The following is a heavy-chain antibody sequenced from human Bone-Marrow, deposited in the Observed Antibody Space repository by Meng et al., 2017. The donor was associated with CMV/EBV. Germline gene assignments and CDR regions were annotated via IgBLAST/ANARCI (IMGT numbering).Heavy chain of an antibody. CDR1: GFTFSSYA. D-gene: IGHD3-3*01. J-gene: IGHJ4*02. V-gene: IGHV3-30*04. CDR2: ISYDGSDT. Sequence: GESLKISCAASGFTFSSYAMHWVRQAPGKGLEWLAGISYDGSDTYYADSMKGRFTIFRDNSRDTLFLQMDSLRAEDTGVYYCARGDFWSGYYNYIDYWGQGTVVTVSS. CDR3: ARGDFWSGYYNYIDY.